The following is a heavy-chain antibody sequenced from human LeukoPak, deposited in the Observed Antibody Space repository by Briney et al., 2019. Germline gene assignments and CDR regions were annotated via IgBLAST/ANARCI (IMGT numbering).Heavy chain of an antibody. CDR3: AKSDYSDTSGYLPLFDC. J-gene: IGHJ4*02. CDR1: GFTFSTYA. CDR2: VTAGGATT. D-gene: IGHD3-22*01. V-gene: IGHV3-23*01. Sequence: PGGSLRLSCAASGFTFSTYAMAWVRQAPGKGLEWVSGVTAGGATTFYADSVKGRFTISRDNSKNTLYLQMNSLRAEDTAVYYCAKSDYSDTSGYLPLFDCWGQGTLVTVSS.